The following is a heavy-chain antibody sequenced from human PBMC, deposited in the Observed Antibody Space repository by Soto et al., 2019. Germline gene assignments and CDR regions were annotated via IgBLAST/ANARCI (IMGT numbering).Heavy chain of an antibody. J-gene: IGHJ6*02. CDR3: ARREPGYGMAV. Sequence: QVQLQQWGAGLLKPSETLSLTCAVYGGSFSSYYWNWIRQPPGKGLEWIGEINHSGGTNYNPSLKSRVTISLDTSKNQFSLKLSSVTAADTAVYYCARREPGYGMAVWGQGTTVTVSS. CDR2: INHSGGT. V-gene: IGHV4-34*01. CDR1: GGSFSSYY.